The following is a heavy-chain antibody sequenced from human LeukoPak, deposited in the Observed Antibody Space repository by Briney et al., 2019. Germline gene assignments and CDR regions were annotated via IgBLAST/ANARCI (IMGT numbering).Heavy chain of an antibody. CDR3: ARVVPPTDYGSGSYFWDPYYFDY. V-gene: IGHV3-21*04. Sequence: GGSLRLSCAASGFTFSSYSLNWVRQAPGKGLEWVSSISTSSSYIYYADSVKGRFTISRDNAKNSLSLQMNSLRAEDTAVYYCARVVPPTDYGSGSYFWDPYYFDYWGQGTLVTVSS. CDR2: ISTSSSYI. J-gene: IGHJ4*02. D-gene: IGHD3-10*01. CDR1: GFTFSSYS.